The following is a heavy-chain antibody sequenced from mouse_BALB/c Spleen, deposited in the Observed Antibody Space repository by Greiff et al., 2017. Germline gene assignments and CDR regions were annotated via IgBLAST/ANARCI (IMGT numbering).Heavy chain of an antibody. CDR2: IDPENGDT. CDR3: NALIYDGSLYAMDY. D-gene: IGHD2-3*01. CDR1: GFNIKDYY. V-gene: IGHV14-4*02. J-gene: IGHJ4*01. Sequence: VQLQQSGAELVRSGASVKLSCTASGFNIKDYYMHWVKQRPEQGLEWIGWIDPENGDTEYAPKFQGKATMTADTSSNTAYLQLSSLTSEDTAVYYCNALIYDGSLYAMDYWGQGTSVTVSS.